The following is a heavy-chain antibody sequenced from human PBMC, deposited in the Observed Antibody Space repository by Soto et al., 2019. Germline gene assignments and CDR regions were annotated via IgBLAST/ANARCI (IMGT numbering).Heavy chain of an antibody. D-gene: IGHD3-9*01. CDR3: ARDNYDILTGLEAFDI. Sequence: ASVKVSCKASGYTFTSYGISWVRQAPGQGLEWMGWISAYNGNTNYAQKLQGRVTMTTDTSTSTAYMELRSLRSDDTAVYYCARDNYDILTGLEAFDIWGQGTMVTVSS. J-gene: IGHJ3*02. V-gene: IGHV1-18*01. CDR2: ISAYNGNT. CDR1: GYTFTSYG.